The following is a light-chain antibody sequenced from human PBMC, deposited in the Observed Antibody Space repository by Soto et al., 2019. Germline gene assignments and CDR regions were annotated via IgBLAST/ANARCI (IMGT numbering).Light chain of an antibody. Sequence: DIQMTQSPSSLSASVGDRVAITCRAGQGITDYLNWYQQKAGKAPKLLISSASRLQTGVPSRFSGSRSGTDFTLTINSLQPEDFATYYCQQTYRAPPTFGQGTNLE. V-gene: IGKV1-39*01. J-gene: IGKJ2*01. CDR3: QQTYRAPPT. CDR2: SAS. CDR1: QGITDY.